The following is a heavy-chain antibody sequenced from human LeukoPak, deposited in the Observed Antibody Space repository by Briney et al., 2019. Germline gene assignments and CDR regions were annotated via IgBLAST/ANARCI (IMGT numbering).Heavy chain of an antibody. CDR1: GFTFSGHW. CDR2: MNGDGSQI. CDR3: VAWGNSGNS. Sequence: GGSLRLSCAASGFTFSGHWMSWVRQAPARGLEWVAHMNGDGSQIYYMDFVKGRFTISRDNAKNSLYLQMNGLRAEDTAVYYCVAWGNSGNSWGQGTMVIVSS. V-gene: IGHV3-7*01. J-gene: IGHJ3*01. D-gene: IGHD1-26*01.